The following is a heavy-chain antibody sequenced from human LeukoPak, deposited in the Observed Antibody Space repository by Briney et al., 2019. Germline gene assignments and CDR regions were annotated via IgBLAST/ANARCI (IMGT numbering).Heavy chain of an antibody. CDR1: GFTFSSYA. J-gene: IGHJ4*02. CDR2: ISYDGSNK. V-gene: IGHV3-30-3*01. CDR3: AKDRGQWLVPSTGLDY. D-gene: IGHD6-19*01. Sequence: QPGGSLRLSCAASGFTFSSYAMHWVRQAPGKGLEWVAVISYDGSNKYYADSVKGRFTISRDNSKNTLYLQMNSLRAEDTAAYYCAKDRGQWLVPSTGLDYWGQGTLVTVSS.